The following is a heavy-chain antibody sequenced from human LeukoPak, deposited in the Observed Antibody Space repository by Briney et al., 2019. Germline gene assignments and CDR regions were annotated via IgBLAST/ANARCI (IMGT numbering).Heavy chain of an antibody. CDR3: ARDGGLGYSSGWFAFDI. CDR1: GGSISSSSYY. D-gene: IGHD6-19*01. V-gene: IGHV4-61*02. J-gene: IGHJ3*02. Sequence: SETLSLTCTVSGGSISSSSYYWSWIRQPPGKGLEWIGRIYTSGSTNYNPSLKSRVTMSVDTSKNQFSLKLSSVTAADTAVYYCARDGGLGYSSGWFAFDIWGQGTMVTVSS. CDR2: IYTSGST.